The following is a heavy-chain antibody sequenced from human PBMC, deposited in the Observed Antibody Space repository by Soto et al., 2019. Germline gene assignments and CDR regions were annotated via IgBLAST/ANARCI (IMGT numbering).Heavy chain of an antibody. Sequence: QVQVQQLGPGLVKPSETLSLTCTVSSGPSKSHNWGWIRQPPGRGLEWIGYVYDTWSTSYNPSLKSRVTVSADTSTNRISLTLRFVTAADTAVYYCVRQGIGFLHGLVDVWGQGTTVIVSS. J-gene: IGHJ6*01. CDR1: SGPSKSHN. CDR2: VYDTWST. D-gene: IGHD3-10*01. V-gene: IGHV4-59*08. CDR3: VRQGIGFLHGLVDV.